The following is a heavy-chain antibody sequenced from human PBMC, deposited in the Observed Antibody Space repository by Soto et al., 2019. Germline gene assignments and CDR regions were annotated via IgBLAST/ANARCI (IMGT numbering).Heavy chain of an antibody. CDR2: TSYDGSNK. D-gene: IGHD3-3*01. V-gene: IGHV3-30*18. CDR1: GFIFSNYG. Sequence: PGGSLRLSCAASGFIFSNYGMHWVRQAPGKGLEWVAVTSYDGSNKYYEDSVKGRFTISRDNSKSTVYLQMNSLRAEDTAVYYCAKARTYYDFWSGYFDYWSQGIQVTVSS. J-gene: IGHJ4*02. CDR3: AKARTYYDFWSGYFDY.